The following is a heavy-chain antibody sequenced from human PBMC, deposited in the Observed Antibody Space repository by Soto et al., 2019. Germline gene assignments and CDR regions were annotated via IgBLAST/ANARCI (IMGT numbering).Heavy chain of an antibody. CDR3: VRGGCSGGSCYGGTAVDH. D-gene: IGHD2-15*01. J-gene: IGHJ4*02. V-gene: IGHV3-74*01. Sequence: PGGSLRLSCAASGFTFSSYWMHWVRQAPGKGLVWVSRINSDGSSTSYADSVKGRFTISRDNAKNTLYLQMNSLRAEDTAVYYCVRGGCSGGSCYGGTAVDHWGQGILVTVSS. CDR1: GFTFSSYW. CDR2: INSDGSST.